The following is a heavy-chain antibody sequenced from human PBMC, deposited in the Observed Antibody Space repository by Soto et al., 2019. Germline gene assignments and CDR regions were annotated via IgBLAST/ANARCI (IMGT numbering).Heavy chain of an antibody. CDR3: ARAPAIILGPEKEDFDY. V-gene: IGHV1-46*01. D-gene: IGHD5-18*01. Sequence: ASVKVSCKASGYTFTSYYMHWVRQAPGQGLEWMGIINPSGGSTSYAQKFQGRVTMTRDTSTSTVYMELSSLRSEDTAVYYCARAPAIILGPEKEDFDYWDQGTLVTVSS. CDR1: GYTFTSYY. J-gene: IGHJ4*02. CDR2: INPSGGST.